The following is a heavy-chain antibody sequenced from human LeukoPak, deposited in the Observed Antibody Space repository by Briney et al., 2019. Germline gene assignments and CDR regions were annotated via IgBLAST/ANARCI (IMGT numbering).Heavy chain of an antibody. CDR3: AKDEGYDILTGYYSPSYFDY. CDR2: IKQDGSEN. CDR1: GFTFSSYW. V-gene: IGHV3-7*03. D-gene: IGHD3-9*01. Sequence: GSLRLSCAASGFTFSSYWMSWVRQAPGKGLEWVANIKQDGSENNYVDSVKGRFTISRDNAKNSLYLQMNSLRAEDTALYYCAKDEGYDILTGYYSPSYFDYWGQGTLVTVSS. J-gene: IGHJ4*02.